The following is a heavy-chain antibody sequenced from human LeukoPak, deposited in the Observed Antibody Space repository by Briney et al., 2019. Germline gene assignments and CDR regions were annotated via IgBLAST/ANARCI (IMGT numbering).Heavy chain of an antibody. J-gene: IGHJ6*02. D-gene: IGHD2-2*01. V-gene: IGHV3-48*03. CDR2: ISSSGSTI. CDR3: ARVSSYDSTFYYYYYGMDV. CDR1: GFTFSGYE. Sequence: GGSLRLSCAASGFTFSGYEMNWVRQAPGKGLEWVSYISSSGSTIYYADSVKGRFTISRDNAKNSLYLQMNSLGAEDTAVYYCARVSSYDSTFYYYYYGMDVWGQGTTVTVSS.